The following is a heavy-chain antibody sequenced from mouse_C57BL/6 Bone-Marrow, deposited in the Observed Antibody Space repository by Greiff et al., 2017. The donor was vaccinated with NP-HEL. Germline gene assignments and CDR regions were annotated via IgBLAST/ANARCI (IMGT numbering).Heavy chain of an antibody. CDR2: LWWDDDK. V-gene: IGHV8-8*01. D-gene: IGHD2-14*01. CDR3: ARKGAYYRGAMDY. J-gene: IGHJ4*01. CDR1: GFSLRPFGMG. Sequence: QVTLKVSGPGILQPSPTLSLTCSFSGFSLRPFGMGVGWIRPPSGKGLEWLAHLWWDDDKYYNPALKSRLTISKDTPKHQVFLKIANVDTADTATYYGARKGAYYRGAMDYWGQGTSVTVSS.